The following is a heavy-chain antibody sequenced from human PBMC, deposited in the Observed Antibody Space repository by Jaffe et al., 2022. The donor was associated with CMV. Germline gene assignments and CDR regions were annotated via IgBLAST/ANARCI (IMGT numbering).Heavy chain of an antibody. D-gene: IGHD3-10*01. Sequence: QVQLQQWGAGLLKPSETLSLTCAVYNGSLNGYYWGWIRQPPGKGLEWIGEINHIRSTNYSPSLRSRVTISVDTSKNQFSLRLSSVTAADTAMYYCARGPRFLGSGPGRYFYYDGMDVWGQGAAVTVSS. CDR1: NGSLNGYY. V-gene: IGHV4-34*01. J-gene: IGHJ6*02. CDR3: ARGPRFLGSGPGRYFYYDGMDV. CDR2: INHIRST.